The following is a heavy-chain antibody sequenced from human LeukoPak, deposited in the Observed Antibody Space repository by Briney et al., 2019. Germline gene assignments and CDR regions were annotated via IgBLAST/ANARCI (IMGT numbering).Heavy chain of an antibody. CDR3: AKDSSNWSYFDY. CDR2: ISAYNGNT. J-gene: IGHJ4*02. Sequence: AASVKVSCKASGYTFTTYGIIWMRQAPGQGLEWMGWISAYNGNTNYAQKFQGRVTMTTDTSTTTAYMELKNLRSVDTAVYYCAKDSSNWSYFDYWGQGTLVTVSS. D-gene: IGHD6-13*01. CDR1: GYTFTTYG. V-gene: IGHV1-18*01.